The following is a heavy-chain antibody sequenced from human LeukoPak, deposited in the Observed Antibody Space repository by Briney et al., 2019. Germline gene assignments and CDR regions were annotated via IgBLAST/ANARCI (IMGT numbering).Heavy chain of an antibody. V-gene: IGHV1-2*02. J-gene: IGHJ3*02. CDR3: ARLKGPYYYDSSGYYDAFDI. D-gene: IGHD3-22*01. Sequence: GASVKVSCKASGYTFTGYYMHWVRQAPGQGLEWMGWINPNSGGTNYAQKFQGRVTMTRDTSISTAYMELSRLRSDDTAVYYCARLKGPYYYDSSGYYDAFDIWGQGTMVTVSS. CDR2: INPNSGGT. CDR1: GYTFTGYY.